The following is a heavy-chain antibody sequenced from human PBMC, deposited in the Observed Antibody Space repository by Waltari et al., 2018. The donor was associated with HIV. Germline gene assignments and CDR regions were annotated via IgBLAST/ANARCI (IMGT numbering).Heavy chain of an antibody. J-gene: IGHJ6*02. CDR3: ASIAYCGGDCYPRGMDV. CDR1: GFTVGSNY. CDR2: IYSGGST. Sequence: EVQLVESGGGLVQPGGSLRLSCAALGFTVGSNYSSWVRQAPGKGLEWVSVIYSGGSTYYADSVKGRFTISRDNSKNTLYLQMNSLRAEDTAVYYCASIAYCGGDCYPRGMDVWGQGTTVTVSS. V-gene: IGHV3-66*01. D-gene: IGHD2-21*02.